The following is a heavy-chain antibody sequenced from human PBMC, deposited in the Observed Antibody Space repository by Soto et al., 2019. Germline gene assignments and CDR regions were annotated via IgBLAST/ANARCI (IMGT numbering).Heavy chain of an antibody. Sequence: GGSLRLSCAASGFTFSSYSMNWVRQAPGKGLEWVSYISSSSSTKYYVDSVKGRFTISRDNAKNSLYLQMNSLRAEDTAVYYCARGQWLGDAFDIWGQGTMVTVSS. CDR3: ARGQWLGDAFDI. J-gene: IGHJ3*02. D-gene: IGHD6-19*01. CDR2: ISSSSSTK. V-gene: IGHV3-48*01. CDR1: GFTFSSYS.